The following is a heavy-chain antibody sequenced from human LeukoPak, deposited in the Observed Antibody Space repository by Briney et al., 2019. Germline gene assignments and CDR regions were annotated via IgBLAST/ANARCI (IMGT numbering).Heavy chain of an antibody. D-gene: IGHD5-12*01. V-gene: IGHV3-11*01. CDR1: GFTFSDYY. CDR2: ISSSGSTI. Sequence: GGSLRLSCAASGFTFSDYYMSWIRQAPGKGLEWVSYISSSGSTIYYADSVKGRFTISRDNAKNSLYQQMNSLRAEDTAVYYCTRSRGVATIPYGMDVWGQGTTVTVSS. CDR3: TRSRGVATIPYGMDV. J-gene: IGHJ6*02.